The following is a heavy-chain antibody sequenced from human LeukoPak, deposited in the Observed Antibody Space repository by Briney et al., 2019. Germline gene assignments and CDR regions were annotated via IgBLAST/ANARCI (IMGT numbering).Heavy chain of an antibody. CDR3: TRQYNKGLDY. V-gene: IGHV3-30*03. D-gene: IGHD1-14*01. CDR2: VSDDGTNQ. Sequence: GGSLRLSCAASGFTFSSCHMHWVRQTPGKGLEWVAVVSDDGTNQHYADSVRGRFTVSRDNFRNIVFLEVNSLRAEDTAIYYCTRQYNKGLDYWGQGILVTVSS. J-gene: IGHJ4*02. CDR1: GFTFSSCH.